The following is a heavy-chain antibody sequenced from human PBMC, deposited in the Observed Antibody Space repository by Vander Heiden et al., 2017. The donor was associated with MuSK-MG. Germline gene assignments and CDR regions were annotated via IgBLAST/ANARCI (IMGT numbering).Heavy chain of an antibody. V-gene: IGHV4-59*01. CDR3: ARRAHYSSSWYEFDP. Sequence: QVQLQESGPGLVKPSETLSLTCTVSGGSISSYYWSWIRQPPGKGLEWIGYIYYSGSTNYNPSLKSRVTISVDTSKNQFSLKLSSVTAADTAVYYCARRAHYSSSWYEFDPWGQGTLVTVSS. J-gene: IGHJ5*02. CDR2: IYYSGST. D-gene: IGHD6-13*01. CDR1: GGSISSYY.